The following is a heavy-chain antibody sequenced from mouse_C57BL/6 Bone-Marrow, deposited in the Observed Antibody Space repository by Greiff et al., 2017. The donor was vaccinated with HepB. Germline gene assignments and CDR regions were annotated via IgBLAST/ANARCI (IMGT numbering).Heavy chain of an antibody. J-gene: IGHJ2*01. V-gene: IGHV1-69*01. CDR2: IDPSDSYT. Sequence: VQLQQPGAELVMPGASVKLSCKASGYTFTSYWMHWVKQRPGQGLEWIGEIDPSDSYTNYNQKFKGKSTLTVDKSSSTAYMQLSSLTSEDSAVYYCAILYYGDYDFDYWGQGTTLTVSS. CDR3: AILYYGDYDFDY. CDR1: GYTFTSYW. D-gene: IGHD2-13*01.